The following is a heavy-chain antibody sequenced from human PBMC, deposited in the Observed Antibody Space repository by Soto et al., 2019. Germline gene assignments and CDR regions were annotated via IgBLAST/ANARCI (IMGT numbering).Heavy chain of an antibody. CDR2: ISWDGFST. Sequence: GGSLRLSCEASGFTFDDYTMHWVRQAPGKGLEWVSLISWDGFSTFYADSVKGRFTISRDNSKTSLYLQMNSLRTEDTALYYCAKDGQGRTPNLNWFDPWGQGTLVTVSS. CDR3: AKDGQGRTPNLNWFDP. CDR1: GFTFDDYT. V-gene: IGHV3-43*01. J-gene: IGHJ5*02.